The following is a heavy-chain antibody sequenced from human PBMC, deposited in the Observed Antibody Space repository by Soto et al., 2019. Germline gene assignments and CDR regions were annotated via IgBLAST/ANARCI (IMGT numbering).Heavy chain of an antibody. CDR3: ARAIRREQQLLRALDP. CDR2: MNPNSGNT. V-gene: IGHV1-8*01. J-gene: IGHJ5*02. D-gene: IGHD6-13*01. Sequence: GASVKVSCKASGYTFTNYDINWVRQATGQGLEWMGWMNPNSGNTGYAQKFQGRITMAGNTSISTANMELSSLRSDDTALYYCARAIRREQQLLRALDPWGQGTLVTVSS. CDR1: GYTFTNYD.